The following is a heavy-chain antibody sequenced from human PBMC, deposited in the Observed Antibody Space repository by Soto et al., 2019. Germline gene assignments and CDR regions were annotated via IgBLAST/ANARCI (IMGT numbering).Heavy chain of an antibody. CDR1: GFIINNYW. D-gene: IGHD3-22*01. V-gene: IGHV3-74*01. CDR3: ARVYDSSAYWRFDY. J-gene: IGHJ4*02. CDR2: INSDGSRI. Sequence: EVQLVESGGGLVQPGGSLRLSCAASGFIINNYWMHWVRQAPGKGLMWVSRINSDGSRIGYADFVKGRFTISRDNAKNTLYLQMNSLRAEDTAVYYCARVYDSSAYWRFDYWGQGTLVTVSS.